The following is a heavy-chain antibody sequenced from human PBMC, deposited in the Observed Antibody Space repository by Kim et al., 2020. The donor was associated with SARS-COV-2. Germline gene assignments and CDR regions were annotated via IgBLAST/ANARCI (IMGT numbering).Heavy chain of an antibody. J-gene: IGHJ3*02. V-gene: IGHV3-21*01. Sequence: GGSLRLSCAASGFTFSSYSMNWVRQAPGKGLEWVSSISSSSYIYYADSVKGRFTISRDNAKNSLYLQMNSLRAEDTAVYYCARDERPYYDILTGYYTDAFDIWGQGTMVTVSS. CDR1: GFTFSSYS. CDR3: ARDERPYYDILTGYYTDAFDI. CDR2: ISSSSYI. D-gene: IGHD3-9*01.